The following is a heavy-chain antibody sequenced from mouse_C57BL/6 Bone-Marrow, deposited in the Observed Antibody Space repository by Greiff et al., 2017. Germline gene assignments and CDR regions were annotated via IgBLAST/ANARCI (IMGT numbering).Heavy chain of an antibody. V-gene: IGHV1-7*01. Sequence: QVQLQQSGAELAKPGASVKLSCKASGYTFTSYWMHWVKQRPGQGLEWIGYINPGSGCTKYNQKFKGKATLTADKSSSTAYMELSSLTYEDSAVYYGASDYSNYRRGKDYWGQGTTVTVSS. D-gene: IGHD2-5*01. J-gene: IGHJ4*01. CDR3: ASDYSNYRRGKDY. CDR2: INPGSGCT. CDR1: GYTFTSYW.